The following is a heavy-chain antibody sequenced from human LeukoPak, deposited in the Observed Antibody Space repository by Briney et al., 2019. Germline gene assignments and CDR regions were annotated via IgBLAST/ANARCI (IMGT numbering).Heavy chain of an antibody. V-gene: IGHV3-30*02. CDR3: ASAIQGN. Sequence: GGSLTLSWAASGSTFSSYCIHWVRQAPGKGLEWVAFIRYDVINKYYADSVKGRFTISRENFKSTLYMKMNSLRAADTAVYYCASAIQGNWGQGTLVTVSS. CDR2: IRYDVINK. CDR1: GSTFSSYC. J-gene: IGHJ4*02.